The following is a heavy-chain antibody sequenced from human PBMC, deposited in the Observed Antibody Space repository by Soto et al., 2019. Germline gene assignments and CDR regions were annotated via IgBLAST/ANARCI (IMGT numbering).Heavy chain of an antibody. V-gene: IGHV4-34*01. CDR3: ARSPDSSGYYPRWYYYGMDV. CDR1: GGSLSSFY. Sequence: ASETLSLTCTVSGGSLSSFYWSWIRQPPRKVLEWIGEIYHSGSTNYNPSLKSRVTISVDKSKNQFSLKLSSVTAADTAVYYCARSPDSSGYYPRWYYYGMDVWGQGTTVTVSS. CDR2: IYHSGST. D-gene: IGHD3-22*01. J-gene: IGHJ6*02.